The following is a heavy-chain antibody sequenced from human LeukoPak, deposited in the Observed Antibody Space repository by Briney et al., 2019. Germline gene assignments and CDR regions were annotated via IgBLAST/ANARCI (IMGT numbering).Heavy chain of an antibody. V-gene: IGHV3-23*01. CDR2: ISGSGGST. Sequence: GGSLRLSCAASGFTFSSYAKSWVRQAPGKGLEWVSAISGSGGSTYYADSVKGRFTISRDNSKNTLYLQMNSLRAEDTAVYYCAKAWVTMLPPHDAFDIWGQGTMVTVSS. CDR3: AKAWVTMLPPHDAFDI. J-gene: IGHJ3*02. CDR1: GFTFSSYA. D-gene: IGHD3-10*02.